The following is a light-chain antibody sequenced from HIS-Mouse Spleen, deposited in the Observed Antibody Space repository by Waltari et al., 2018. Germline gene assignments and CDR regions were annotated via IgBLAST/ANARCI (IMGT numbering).Light chain of an antibody. CDR2: AAS. CDR3: QQYYSYPALT. CDR1: QGISSY. Sequence: DIQLTQSPSFLSASVGDRVTITCRASQGISSYLAWYQQKPGKAPKLLIYAASTLQSGVPSRFSGSGSGTDFTLTISCLQSEDFATYYCQQYYSYPALTFGGGTKVEIK. J-gene: IGKJ4*01. V-gene: IGKV1-9*01.